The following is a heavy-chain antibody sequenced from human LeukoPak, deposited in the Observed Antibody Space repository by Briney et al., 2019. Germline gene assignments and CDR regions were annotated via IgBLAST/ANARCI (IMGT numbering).Heavy chain of an antibody. CDR1: GGSISSLSYY. J-gene: IGHJ4*02. CDR2: VYYSGST. CDR3: ARRPLGGYGYFDY. Sequence: PSETLSLTCTVSGGSISSLSYYWGWIRQPPGKGLEWIGSVYYSGSTYYNPSLKSRVTISVDTSKNQFFLKVSSVTAADTAVCYCARRPLGGYGYFDYWGQGTLVTVSS. D-gene: IGHD5-12*01. V-gene: IGHV4-39*01.